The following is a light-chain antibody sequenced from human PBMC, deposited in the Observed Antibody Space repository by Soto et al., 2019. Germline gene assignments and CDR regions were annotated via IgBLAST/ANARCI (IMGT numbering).Light chain of an antibody. V-gene: IGKV3-20*01. J-gene: IGKJ2*01. CDR3: QQYDNSPPMYT. CDR1: QSVSSSY. Sequence: EVVLTQSPGTLSLSRGERATLSCRASQSVSSSYLSWYQQRPGQAPRLLIYGVSNRATGIPDRFSGSGSGTDFTLTISRLEPEDFAVYYCQQYDNSPPMYTFGQGTKVDIK. CDR2: GVS.